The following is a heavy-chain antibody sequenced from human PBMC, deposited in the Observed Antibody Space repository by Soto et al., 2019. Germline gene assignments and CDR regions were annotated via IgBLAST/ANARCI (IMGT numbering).Heavy chain of an antibody. D-gene: IGHD2-21*02. V-gene: IGHV3-7*01. CDR3: ARDHLSSGLYYYYYYGMDV. Sequence: GGSLRLSCAASGFTFSSYWMSWVRQAPGKGLEWVANIKQDGSEKYYVDSVKGRFTISRDNAKNSLYLQMNSLRAEDTAVYYCARDHLSSGLYYYYYYGMDVWGQGTTVTVSS. CDR1: GFTFSSYW. CDR2: IKQDGSEK. J-gene: IGHJ6*02.